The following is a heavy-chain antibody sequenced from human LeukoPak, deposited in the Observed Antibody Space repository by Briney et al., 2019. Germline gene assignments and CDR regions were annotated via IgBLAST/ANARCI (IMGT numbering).Heavy chain of an antibody. CDR2: IYYSGST. J-gene: IGHJ6*02. Sequence: SETLSLTCTVSGGSISSYYWSWIRQPPGKGLEWIGYIYYSGSTNYNPSLKSRVTISVDTSKNQFSLKLTSVTAADTAVYYCARHRGRSYYYYYGMDVWGQGTTVTVSS. V-gene: IGHV4-59*08. CDR3: ARHRGRSYYYYYGMDV. CDR1: GGSISSYY.